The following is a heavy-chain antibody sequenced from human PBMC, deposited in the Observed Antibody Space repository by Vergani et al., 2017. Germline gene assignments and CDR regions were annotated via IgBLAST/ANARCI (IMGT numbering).Heavy chain of an antibody. CDR3: ARDSWTSELRGVYWFDT. CDR1: GGSITSGSFY. CDR2: IHSSGTT. Sequence: QVQLHESGPGLVKPSQTLSLTCTVSGGSITSGSFYWSWLRPPAGKGLEWIGRIHSSGTTNYNPSLKCRVTLSVDTSKNQLSLRMTSVTAADTAVYYCARDSWTSELRGVYWFDTWGQGTLVSVSS. J-gene: IGHJ5*02. D-gene: IGHD3-10*01. V-gene: IGHV4-61*02.